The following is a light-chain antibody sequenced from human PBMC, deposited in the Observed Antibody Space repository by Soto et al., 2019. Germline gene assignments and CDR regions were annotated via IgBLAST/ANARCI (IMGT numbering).Light chain of an antibody. CDR2: EAS. CDR3: QQREGT. Sequence: VLTQSPATLSLSRGERATLSCRASPSVLTYIAWYQQKPGQAPRLLIYEASKRATGVPARFSGSGSGTGFSLTISSLEPDDFAVYFCQQREGTFGHGP. CDR1: PSVLTY. V-gene: IGKV3-11*01. J-gene: IGKJ1*01.